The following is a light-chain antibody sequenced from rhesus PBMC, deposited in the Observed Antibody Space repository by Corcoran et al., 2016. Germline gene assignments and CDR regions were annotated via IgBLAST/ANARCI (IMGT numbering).Light chain of an antibody. CDR2: EVS. CDR1: SSDIGGYNY. CDR3: SSYAGSNSFGL. V-gene: IGLV2-32*02. J-gene: IGLJ2*01. Sequence: QAALTQPRSVSGSTGQSVTISCTGTSSDIGGYNYVSWYQQHPGTAPKLMIYEVSKRPSGVSDRFSGSKSGNTASLTISGLQAEDEADYYCSSYAGSNSFGLFGGGTRLTVL.